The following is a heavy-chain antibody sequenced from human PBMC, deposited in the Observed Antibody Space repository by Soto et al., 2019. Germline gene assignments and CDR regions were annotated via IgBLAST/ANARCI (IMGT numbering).Heavy chain of an antibody. D-gene: IGHD6-19*01. CDR3: ARDRSSSWYTGTFYLDS. J-gene: IGHJ4*02. Sequence: QVQLVQSGAEVRKPGSSVKVSCKASGGTFTTYDISWVRQAPGHGLAWMGGIIPLCDATKYAQKIQGRVTITAENSSGTAYMELSRRRSDDAAMDYCARDRSSSWYTGTFYLDSWGQGTLVTVSS. V-gene: IGHV1-69*06. CDR2: IIPLCDAT. CDR1: GGTFTTYD.